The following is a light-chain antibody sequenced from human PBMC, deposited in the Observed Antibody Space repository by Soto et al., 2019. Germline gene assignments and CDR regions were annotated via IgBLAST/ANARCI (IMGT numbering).Light chain of an antibody. CDR3: GTWDSRLRVVV. CDR1: SSNIGNNY. J-gene: IGLJ2*01. V-gene: IGLV1-51*01. CDR2: NNN. Sequence: QSVLTQPPSVSAAPRQKVAISCSGSSSNIGNNYVSWYHRVPGSAPKLLIYNNNERPSGIPDRFSGSKSGTSATLDITGLQTGDEGDYYCGTWDSRLRVVVFGGGTKLTVL.